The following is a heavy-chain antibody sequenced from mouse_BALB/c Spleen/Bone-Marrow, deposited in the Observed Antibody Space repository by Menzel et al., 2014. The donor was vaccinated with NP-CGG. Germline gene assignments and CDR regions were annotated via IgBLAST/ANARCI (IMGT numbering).Heavy chain of an antibody. CDR1: GFSLTSYG. CDR2: IWAGGST. CDR3: ASMITTAWFAY. Sequence: VKLMESGPGLVAPSQSLSITCTVSGFSLTSYGVHWVRQPPGMGLEWLGVIWAGGSTNYNSALMSRLSISKDNSKSQVFLKMNSLQTDDTAMYYCASMITTAWFAYWGQGTLVTVSA. D-gene: IGHD2-4*01. V-gene: IGHV2-9*02. J-gene: IGHJ3*01.